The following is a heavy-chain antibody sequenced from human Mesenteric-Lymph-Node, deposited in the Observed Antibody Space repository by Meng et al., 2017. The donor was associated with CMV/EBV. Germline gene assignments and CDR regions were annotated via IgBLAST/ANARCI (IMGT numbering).Heavy chain of an antibody. CDR3: ARDNVNPEGFDP. V-gene: IGHV1-2*06. Sequence: QVQLVQARGEGGEPGAPVMVPCKASGYTFTDFYLHWVRQAPGQGLEWMGRINPNSGVSNSAQNFQGRVTMTRDTSISTAYMELGRLTSDDTAVYYCARDNVNPEGFDPWGQGTLVTVSS. CDR1: GYTFTDFY. D-gene: IGHD2/OR15-2a*01. J-gene: IGHJ5*02. CDR2: INPNSGVS.